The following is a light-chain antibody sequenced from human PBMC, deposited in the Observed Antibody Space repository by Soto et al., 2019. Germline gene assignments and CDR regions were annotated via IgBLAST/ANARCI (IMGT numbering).Light chain of an antibody. CDR2: DVS. J-gene: IGKJ1*01. Sequence: DIQMTQSPSTLSASVGERGTITCRASQSVSSWLAWYQQKPGKAPKLLIYDVSSLESGVPSRFSGSGSRTEFILNISSLQPDDSATYYCQQYNSDKFGQGTKVDIK. V-gene: IGKV1-5*01. CDR1: QSVSSW. CDR3: QQYNSDK.